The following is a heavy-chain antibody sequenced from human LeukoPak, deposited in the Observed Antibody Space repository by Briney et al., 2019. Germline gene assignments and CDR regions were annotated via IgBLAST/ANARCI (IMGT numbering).Heavy chain of an antibody. CDR1: GFTFSSYA. Sequence: GSLRLSCAASGFTFSSYAMSWVRQPPGKGLEWIGEINHSGSTNYNPSLKSRVTISVDTSKNQFSLKLSSVTAADTAVYYCARGPLYRYFDYWGQGTLVTVSS. V-gene: IGHV4-34*01. J-gene: IGHJ4*02. CDR2: INHSGST. D-gene: IGHD3-16*02. CDR3: ARGPLYRYFDY.